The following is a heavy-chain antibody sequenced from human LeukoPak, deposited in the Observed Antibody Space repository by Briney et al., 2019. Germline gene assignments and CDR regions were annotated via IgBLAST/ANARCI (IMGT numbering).Heavy chain of an antibody. CDR1: GYTFTSYD. CDR2: MNPNSGNT. D-gene: IGHD3-3*01. Sequence: ASVKVSCKASGYTFTSYDINWVRQGTGQGREWMGWMNPNSGNTGYAQKFQGRVTMTRNTSISTVYMELSSLRSEDTAVYYCARVLRFLESYYYYYMDVWGKGTTVTVSS. V-gene: IGHV1-8*01. J-gene: IGHJ6*03. CDR3: ARVLRFLESYYYYYMDV.